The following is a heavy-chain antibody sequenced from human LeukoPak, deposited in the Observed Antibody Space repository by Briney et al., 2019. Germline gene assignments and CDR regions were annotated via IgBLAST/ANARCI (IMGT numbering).Heavy chain of an antibody. CDR3: TRDEAAATN. D-gene: IGHD6-13*01. J-gene: IGHJ4*02. CDR2: ISSSSSYI. Sequence: LEWVSSISSSSSYIYYADSVKGRFTISRDNAKNSLYLQMNSLRAEDTAVYYCTRDEAAATNWGQGTLVTVS. V-gene: IGHV3-21*01.